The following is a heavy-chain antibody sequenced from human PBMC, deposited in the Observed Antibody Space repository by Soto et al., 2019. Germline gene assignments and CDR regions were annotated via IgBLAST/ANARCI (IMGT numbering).Heavy chain of an antibody. CDR3: ARDSLDYYDSSGKSNDTDY. V-gene: IGHV3-48*02. J-gene: IGHJ4*02. D-gene: IGHD3-22*01. CDR2: ISSSSSTI. CDR1: GFTFSSYS. Sequence: GGSLRLSCAASGFTFSSYSMNWVRQATGKGLEWVSYISSSSSTIYYADSVKGRLTISRDNAKNSLYLQMNSLRDEDTAVYYCARDSLDYYDSSGKSNDTDYWGQGTLVTVSS.